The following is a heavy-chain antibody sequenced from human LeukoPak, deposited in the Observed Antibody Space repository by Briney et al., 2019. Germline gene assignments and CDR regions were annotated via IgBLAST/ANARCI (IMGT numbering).Heavy chain of an antibody. CDR3: ARAKRIAVTGTYFDY. J-gene: IGHJ4*02. Sequence: GGSLRLSCAASGFTVSGNYMSWVRQAPGKGLEWVSIIYSDSSTFYADSVEGRFIISSENSKNTTYLQMNSRRAEDTAVYYYARAKRIAVTGTYFDYWGQGTLVTVSS. D-gene: IGHD6-19*01. CDR2: IYSDSST. V-gene: IGHV3-66*01. CDR1: GFTVSGNY.